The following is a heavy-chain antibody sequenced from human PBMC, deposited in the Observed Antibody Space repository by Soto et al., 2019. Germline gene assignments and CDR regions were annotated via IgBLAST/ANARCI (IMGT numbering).Heavy chain of an antibody. CDR3: AGSVAGTPRVFDY. V-gene: IGHV4-34*01. J-gene: IGHJ4*02. Sequence: SETLSLTCAVYGGSFSGYYWSWIRQPPGKGLEWIGEINHSGSTNYNPSLKSRVTISVDTSKNQFSLKLSSVTAADTAVYYCAGSVAGTPRVFDYWGQGTLVTVSS. D-gene: IGHD6-19*01. CDR2: INHSGST. CDR1: GGSFSGYY.